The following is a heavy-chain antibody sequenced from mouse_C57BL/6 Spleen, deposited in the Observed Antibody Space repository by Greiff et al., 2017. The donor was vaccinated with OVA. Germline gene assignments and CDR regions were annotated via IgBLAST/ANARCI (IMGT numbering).Heavy chain of an antibody. CDR3: AIPPYYDCDGAWFAC. Sequence: VQLQQSGGGLVKPGGSLKLSCAASGFTFSDYGMHWVRQAPEKGLEWVAYISSGSSTTYYADTVKGRFTISRDNAKNTLFLQMTSLRSEDTAMYFCAIPPYYDCDGAWFACWGQGTLVTVSA. CDR2: ISSGSSTT. V-gene: IGHV5-17*01. CDR1: GFTFSDYG. J-gene: IGHJ3*01. D-gene: IGHD2-4*01.